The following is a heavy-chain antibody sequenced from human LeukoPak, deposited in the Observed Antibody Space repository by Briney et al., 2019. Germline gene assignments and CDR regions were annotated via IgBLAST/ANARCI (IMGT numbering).Heavy chain of an antibody. CDR2: ISSSSSTI. J-gene: IGHJ6*02. D-gene: IGHD3-10*01. V-gene: IGHV3-48*04. CDR3: AKAPSGSYPYYYYGMDV. Sequence: GGSLRLSCAASRFTFSSYSMNWVRQAPGKGLEWVSYISSSSSTIYYADSVKGRFTISRDNAKNSLYLQMNSLRAEDTAVYYCAKAPSGSYPYYYYGMDVWGQGTTVTVSS. CDR1: RFTFSSYS.